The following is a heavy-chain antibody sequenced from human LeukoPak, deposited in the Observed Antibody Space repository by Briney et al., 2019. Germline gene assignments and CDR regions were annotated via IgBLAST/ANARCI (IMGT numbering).Heavy chain of an antibody. Sequence: ASVKVSCKASGYTFTGYYMHWVRQAPGQGLEWMGRINPNSGGTNYAQKFQGRVTMTRDPSISTAYMELSRLRSDDTAVYYCARAPLGYSSSSDYYYYYGMDVWGQGTTVTVSS. D-gene: IGHD6-6*01. J-gene: IGHJ6*02. CDR1: GYTFTGYY. CDR3: ARAPLGYSSSSDYYYYYGMDV. V-gene: IGHV1-2*06. CDR2: INPNSGGT.